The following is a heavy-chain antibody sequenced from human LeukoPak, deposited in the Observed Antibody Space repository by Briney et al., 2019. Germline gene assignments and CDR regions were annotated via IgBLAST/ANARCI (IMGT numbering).Heavy chain of an antibody. CDR2: ISSSSSYI. D-gene: IGHD1-1*01. CDR1: RFTFSSYS. J-gene: IGHJ4*02. Sequence: GGSLRLSCAASRFTFSSYSMNWVRQAPGKGLEWVSSISSSSSYIYYADSVKGRFTISRDNAKNSLYLQMNSLRAEDTAVYYCASWNDIQGDYWGQGTLVTVSS. V-gene: IGHV3-21*01. CDR3: ASWNDIQGDY.